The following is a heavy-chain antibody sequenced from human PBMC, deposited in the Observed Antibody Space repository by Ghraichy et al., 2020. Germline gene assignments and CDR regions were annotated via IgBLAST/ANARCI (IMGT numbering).Heavy chain of an antibody. CDR2: ITAYNGNT. J-gene: IGHJ4*02. CDR1: GYTYTTYA. Sequence: ASVKVSCKASGYTYTTYAISWVRQAPGQGLEWMGWITAYNGNTNYAQNLQGRVTMTIDTSTSTAYMELRSLRSDDTAVYYCARGPYCSGDTCYSQYFDYWGQGALVTVSS. CDR3: ARGPYCSGDTCYSQYFDY. V-gene: IGHV1-18*01. D-gene: IGHD2-15*01.